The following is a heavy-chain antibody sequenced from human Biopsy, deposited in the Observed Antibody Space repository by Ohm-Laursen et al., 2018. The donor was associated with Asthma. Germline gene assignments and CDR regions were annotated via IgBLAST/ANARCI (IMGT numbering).Heavy chain of an antibody. Sequence: SLGLSCSASGFSFGSFGMHWVRQVPGKGPEWVALISFDGRYEYYADSVKGRFTISRDNSKNTLYLQMSSLRVEDTAVYYCAKDPRIYGDNVAGMDVWGQGTAVNVSS. CDR3: AKDPRIYGDNVAGMDV. D-gene: IGHD4-17*01. J-gene: IGHJ6*02. CDR1: GFSFGSFG. V-gene: IGHV3-30*18. CDR2: ISFDGRYE.